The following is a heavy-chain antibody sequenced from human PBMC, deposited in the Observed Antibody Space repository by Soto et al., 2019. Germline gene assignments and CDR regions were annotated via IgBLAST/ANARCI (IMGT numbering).Heavy chain of an antibody. CDR2: IYYSGST. V-gene: IGHV4-59*08. Sequence: SETLSLTCTVSGGSISSYYWSWIRQPPGKGLEWIGYIYYSGSTNYNPSLKSRLTISVDTSKNQFSLKLSSLTAADTAVYYCARGPSGDKVDYWGQGTLVNVSS. D-gene: IGHD1-26*01. CDR3: ARGPSGDKVDY. J-gene: IGHJ4*02. CDR1: GGSISSYY.